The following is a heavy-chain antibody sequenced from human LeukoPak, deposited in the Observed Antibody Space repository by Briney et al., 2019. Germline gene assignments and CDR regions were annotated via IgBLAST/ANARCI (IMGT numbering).Heavy chain of an antibody. J-gene: IGHJ4*02. V-gene: IGHV1-18*01. CDR3: ARVVNYGSGSYYVRDV. CDR2: ISAYNGNT. Sequence: ASVKVSCKASGYTFTSYGISWVQQAPGQGLEWMGWISAYNGNTNYAQKLQGRVTMTTDTSTSTAYMELRSLRSDDTAVYYCARVVNYGSGSYYVRDVWGQGTLVTVSS. D-gene: IGHD3-10*01. CDR1: GYTFTSYG.